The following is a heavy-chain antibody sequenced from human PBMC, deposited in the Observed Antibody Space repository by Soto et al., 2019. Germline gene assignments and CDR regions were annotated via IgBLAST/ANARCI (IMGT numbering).Heavy chain of an antibody. CDR3: AHAGDYALLTFDH. Sequence: QITLKESGPTLVRPAQTLTLTCDFSGFSLSTYHMGVAWIRQPPGKALDWLALLYWDDDKRYSPSLQDRLAISKDASNNQVVLTITNIDPGYSATYFCAHAGDYALLTFDHWGPGTLVTVSS. D-gene: IGHD4-17*01. CDR2: LYWDDDK. V-gene: IGHV2-5*02. CDR1: GFSLSTYHMG. J-gene: IGHJ4*01.